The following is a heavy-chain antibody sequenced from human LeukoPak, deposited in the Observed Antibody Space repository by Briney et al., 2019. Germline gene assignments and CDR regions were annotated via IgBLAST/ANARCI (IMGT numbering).Heavy chain of an antibody. V-gene: IGHV4-59*01. J-gene: IGHJ4*02. CDR2: IYYSGST. CDR1: GGSISSYY. D-gene: IGHD3-22*01. CDR3: ARGANYYDSSGYYPPVEY. Sequence: KPSETLSLTCTVSGGSISSYYWSWIRQPPGKGLEWIGYIYYSGSTNYNPSLKSRVTISVDTSKNQFSLKLSSVTAADTAVYHCARGANYYDSSGYYPPVEYWGQGTLVTVSS.